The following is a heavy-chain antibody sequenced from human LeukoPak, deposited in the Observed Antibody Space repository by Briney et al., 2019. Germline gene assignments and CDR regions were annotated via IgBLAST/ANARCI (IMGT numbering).Heavy chain of an antibody. Sequence: SQTLSLTCTVSGGSLSPYYWSWIRQSPGKGLEWIGYISYSGSTNSHPSLKSRVTISVDMSKPQFYLELSSVTAADTAVYYCARTPIYYFDNSGYYNWGQGTLVTVSS. CDR2: ISYSGST. D-gene: IGHD3-22*01. CDR1: GGSLSPYY. V-gene: IGHV4-59*12. CDR3: ARTPIYYFDNSGYYN. J-gene: IGHJ4*02.